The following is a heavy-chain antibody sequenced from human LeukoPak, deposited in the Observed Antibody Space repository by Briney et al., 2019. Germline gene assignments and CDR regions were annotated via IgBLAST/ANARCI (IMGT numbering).Heavy chain of an antibody. V-gene: IGHV6-1*01. CDR2: TYYRSKWYN. D-gene: IGHD1-7*01. Sequence: SQTLSLTCAISGGSVSSNSAAWNWIRQSPSRGLEWLGRTYYRSKWYNDYAVSVKSRITINPDTSKNQYSLQLNSVTPEDTAVYYCARGGITGTTGWFDPWGQGTLVTVSS. J-gene: IGHJ5*02. CDR1: GGSVSSNSAA. CDR3: ARGGITGTTGWFDP.